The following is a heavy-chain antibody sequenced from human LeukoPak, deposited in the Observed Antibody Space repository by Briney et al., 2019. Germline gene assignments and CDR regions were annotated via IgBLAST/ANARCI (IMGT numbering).Heavy chain of an antibody. CDR2: INYSGTT. Sequence: SETLSLNCAVYGGSFSGYYWSWIRHPPGKGLEGIATINYSGTTHYKPSLKSRVTISADTSNNQFSLKMDSVTAADTAVYYCARGRWISGNYYNFDYWGQGTLVTVSS. CDR1: GGSFSGYY. D-gene: IGHD1-26*01. CDR3: ARGRWISGNYYNFDY. V-gene: IGHV4-34*01. J-gene: IGHJ4*02.